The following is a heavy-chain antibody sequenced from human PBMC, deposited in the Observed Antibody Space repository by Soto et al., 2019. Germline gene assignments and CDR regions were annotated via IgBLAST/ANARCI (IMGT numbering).Heavy chain of an antibody. CDR3: AKVGVDHYYDSTGYPDRPCDY. CDR1: GFTFSSYA. Sequence: AGGSLRLSCAASGFTFSSYAMSWVRQAPGKGLEWVSAISGSGRSTYYADSVKGRFTISRDNSKNTLYLQMNSLRAEDTAVYYCAKVGVDHYYDSTGYPDRPCDYWGQGTLVTVSS. CDR2: ISGSGRST. V-gene: IGHV3-23*01. J-gene: IGHJ4*02. D-gene: IGHD3-22*01.